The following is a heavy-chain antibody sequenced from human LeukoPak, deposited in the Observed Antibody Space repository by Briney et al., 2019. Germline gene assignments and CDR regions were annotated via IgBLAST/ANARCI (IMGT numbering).Heavy chain of an antibody. V-gene: IGHV3-74*01. CDR1: GFTFSSYW. CDR2: IATDRRIT. D-gene: IGHD3-16*01. J-gene: IGHJ2*01. Sequence: GGSLRLSCAASGFTFSSYWMHWVRQVPGKGLVWVSRIATDRRITNYADSVKGRFTISRDNAKNTLYLQMNSLRAEDTAIYYCASSQGVDWYFDLCGRGTLVTVSS. CDR3: ASSQGVDWYFDL.